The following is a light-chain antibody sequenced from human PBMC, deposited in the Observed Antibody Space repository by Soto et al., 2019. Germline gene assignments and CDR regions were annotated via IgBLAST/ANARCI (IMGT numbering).Light chain of an antibody. J-gene: IGLJ2*01. CDR1: SSDVGAYNY. V-gene: IGLV2-14*03. Sequence: QSALTQPASVSEFPGQSVTISCIGTSSDVGAYNYVSWYQQHPGKAPKLIIFDVNHRPSGISNRFSGSKSGNTASLTVSGLQADDEADYYCISFTVMNTQVFGGGTKVSVL. CDR2: DVN. CDR3: ISFTVMNTQV.